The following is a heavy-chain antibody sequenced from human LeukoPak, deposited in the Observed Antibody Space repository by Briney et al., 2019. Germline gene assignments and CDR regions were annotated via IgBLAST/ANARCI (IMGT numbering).Heavy chain of an antibody. CDR2: IYTSGST. V-gene: IGHV4-61*02. CDR3: AATYYYDSSGYWGYFDY. J-gene: IGHJ4*02. D-gene: IGHD3-22*01. Sequence: SQTLSLTCTVSGGSISSGSYYWSWIRQPAGKGLEWIGRIYTSGSTNYNPSLKSRVTISVDTSKNQFPLKLSSVTAADTAVYYCAATYYYDSSGYWGYFDYWGQGTLVTVSS. CDR1: GGSISSGSYY.